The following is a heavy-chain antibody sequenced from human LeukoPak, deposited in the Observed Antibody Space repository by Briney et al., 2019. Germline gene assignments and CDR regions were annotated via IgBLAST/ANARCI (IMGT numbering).Heavy chain of an antibody. J-gene: IGHJ4*02. V-gene: IGHV3-53*01. CDR3: ARRAGGYSHPYDY. Sequence: PGGSLRLSCSASGFTFGDYAMSWVRQAPGKGLEWVSLIYSGGTTYYADSVKGRFTISRDNSKNTLYLQMNSLRAEDTAVYYCARRAGGYSHPYDYWGQGILVTVSS. CDR2: IYSGGTT. CDR1: GFTFGDYA. D-gene: IGHD4-23*01.